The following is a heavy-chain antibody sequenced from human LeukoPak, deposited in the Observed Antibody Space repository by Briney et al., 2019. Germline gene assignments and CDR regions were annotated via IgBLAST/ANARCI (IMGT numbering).Heavy chain of an antibody. CDR1: GFTFSSYS. D-gene: IGHD4/OR15-4a*01. CDR3: ARRAGAYSHPYDY. V-gene: IGHV3-21*01. CDR2: ISTSSSYI. Sequence: TGGSLRLSCAASGFTFSSYSMNWVRQAPGKGLEWVSSISTSSSYIYYADSVKGRFTISRDNAKNSLYLQMNSLRAEDTAVYYCARRAGAYSHPYDYWGQGTLVTVSS. J-gene: IGHJ4*02.